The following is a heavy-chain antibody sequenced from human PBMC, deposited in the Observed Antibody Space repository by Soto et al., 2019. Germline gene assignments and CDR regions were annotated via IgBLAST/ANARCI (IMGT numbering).Heavy chain of an antibody. V-gene: IGHV3-30*18. Sequence: QVQLVESGGGVVQPGRSLRLSCAASGFTFSNYDMHWVRQAPGEGLEWVAVLSFDGTSKNYADSVKGRFTISRDNSKNTLFRQMNSLRTEDTAVYFCAKDFYTVRVPAAPRPHYFDFWGPGTLVTVSS. CDR2: LSFDGTSK. D-gene: IGHD2-2*01. J-gene: IGHJ4*02. CDR3: AKDFYTVRVPAAPRPHYFDF. CDR1: GFTFSNYD.